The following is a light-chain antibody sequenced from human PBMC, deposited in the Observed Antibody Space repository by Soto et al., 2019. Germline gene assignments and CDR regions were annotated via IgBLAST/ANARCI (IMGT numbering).Light chain of an antibody. CDR1: QRVSSN. V-gene: IGKV3-15*01. CDR2: GAS. CDR3: QQYNNWRQT. Sequence: MVMTQSPATLSVSPGERATLSCRASQRVSSNVAWYQQKPGQAPRLLLYGASARATGVPARFSGSGSGTQFTLTISSLQSEDFAVYYCQQYNNWRQTFGQGTKVDI. J-gene: IGKJ1*01.